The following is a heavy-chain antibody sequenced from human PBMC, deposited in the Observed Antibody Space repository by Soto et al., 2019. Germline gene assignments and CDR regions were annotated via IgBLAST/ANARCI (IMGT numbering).Heavy chain of an antibody. CDR1: GFTFSSYA. J-gene: IGHJ6*02. CDR3: ARGTLVLRVTHSYCLGMDV. V-gene: IGHV3-23*01. D-gene: IGHD2-8*02. Sequence: EVHLLESGGGLVQPGGSLRLSCVGSGFTFSSYAMSWVRQAPGKGLEWVSALSGSGDSTYYACSVKGRFTISRVNAMQTLYLQMSRLIVEDKAVYYWARGTLVLRVTHSYCLGMDVWGQRTTVTVYS. CDR2: LSGSGDST.